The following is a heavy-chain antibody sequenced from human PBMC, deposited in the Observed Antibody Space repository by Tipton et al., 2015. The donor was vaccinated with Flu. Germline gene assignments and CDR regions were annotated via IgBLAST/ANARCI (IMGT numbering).Heavy chain of an antibody. CDR3: AAVPGNGNWFDP. J-gene: IGHJ5*02. D-gene: IGHD6-19*01. V-gene: IGHV4-38-2*01. Sequence: TLSLTCAVSGYSVSSGYYWGWIRQPPGKGLEWIGNVFYTGTTDYNPSLRNRVTISVDTSKNQFSLNLRSVTAADTAVYYCAAVPGNGNWFDPWGQGALVTVSS. CDR1: GYSVSSGYY. CDR2: VFYTGTT.